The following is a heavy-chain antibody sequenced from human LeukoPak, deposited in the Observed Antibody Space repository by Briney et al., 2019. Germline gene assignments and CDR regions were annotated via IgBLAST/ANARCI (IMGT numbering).Heavy chain of an antibody. V-gene: IGHV3-33*01. D-gene: IGHD2-21*02. J-gene: IGHJ2*01. Sequence: QPGRSLRLSCAASGFTFSNYGMHWVRQAPGKGLEWVVVILYDGSKVLYADSVKGRFTVSRDNSKNTLYLQMNSLRGEDTAIYYCARVSCAGGCTSRDWYFDLWGRGTLVVVSS. CDR3: ARVSCAGGCTSRDWYFDL. CDR1: GFTFSNYG. CDR2: ILYDGSKV.